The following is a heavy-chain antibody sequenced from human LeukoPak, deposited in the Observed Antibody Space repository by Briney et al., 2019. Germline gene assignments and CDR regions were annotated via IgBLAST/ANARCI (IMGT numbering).Heavy chain of an antibody. D-gene: IGHD3-16*01. Sequence: SETLSLTCTVSGGSIRTSRPYWGWIRQSPGKGLEWIGSVYYVGNAYYRPSLLSRATISIDTSKTHISLRLTSVTAADTAIYYCATHEGGSYFETWGQGALVTVSS. V-gene: IGHV4-39*02. CDR3: ATHEGGSYFET. CDR2: VYYVGNA. J-gene: IGHJ5*02. CDR1: GGSIRTSRPY.